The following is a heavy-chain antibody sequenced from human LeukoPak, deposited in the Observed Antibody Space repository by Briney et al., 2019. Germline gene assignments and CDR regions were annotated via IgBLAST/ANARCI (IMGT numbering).Heavy chain of an antibody. D-gene: IGHD3-3*01. CDR3: ARGRLYYDFWSGTTGAFDI. CDR2: MNPNSGNT. Sequence: ASVKVSCKASGYTFTRYDINWVRQATGQGLEWMGWMNPNSGNTGYAQKFQGRVTITRNTSISTAYMELSSLRSEDTAVYYCARGRLYYDFWSGTTGAFDIWGQGTMVTVSS. V-gene: IGHV1-8*03. J-gene: IGHJ3*02. CDR1: GYTFTRYD.